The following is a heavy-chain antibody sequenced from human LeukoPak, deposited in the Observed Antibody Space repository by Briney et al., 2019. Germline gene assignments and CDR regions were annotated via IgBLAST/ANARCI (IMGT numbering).Heavy chain of an antibody. CDR3: ASDYVDTAMVILGD. J-gene: IGHJ4*02. CDR2: ISYDGSNK. Sequence: PGRSLRLSCAASGFTFSSYAMHWVRQAPGKGLEWVAVISYDGSNKYYADSVKGRFTISRDNSKNTLYLQMNSLRAEDTAVYYCASDYVDTAMVILGDWGQGTLVTVSS. V-gene: IGHV3-30*04. D-gene: IGHD5-18*01. CDR1: GFTFSSYA.